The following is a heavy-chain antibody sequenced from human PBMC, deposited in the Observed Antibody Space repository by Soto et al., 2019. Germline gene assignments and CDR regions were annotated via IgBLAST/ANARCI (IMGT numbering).Heavy chain of an antibody. V-gene: IGHV1-69*02. CDR2: IIPILGIA. CDR3: ARTLGSGWDYYYYMDV. J-gene: IGHJ6*03. CDR1: GGTFSSHT. Sequence: QVQLVQSGAEVKKPGSSVKVSCKASGGTFSSHTISWVRQAPGQGLEWMGRIIPILGIANYAQKFQGRVTITADKSTSTAYMELSSLRSEDTAVYYCARTLGSGWDYYYYMDVWGKGTTVTVSS. D-gene: IGHD6-19*01.